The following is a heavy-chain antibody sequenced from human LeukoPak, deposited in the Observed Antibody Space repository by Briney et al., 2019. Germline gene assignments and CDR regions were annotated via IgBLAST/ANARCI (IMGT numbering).Heavy chain of an antibody. Sequence: PSETLSLTCTVSGGSISSRNYYWGWIRQPPGKGLEGIGSMSYGETTYCNPSLKSRVTISADTSKNQFSLKLSSVTAPDTAVYYCVSQRRYSSGSRYIDYWGQGTLVPVSS. CDR2: MSYGETT. V-gene: IGHV4-39*01. CDR3: VSQRRYSSGSRYIDY. J-gene: IGHJ4*02. CDR1: GGSISSRNYY. D-gene: IGHD6-19*01.